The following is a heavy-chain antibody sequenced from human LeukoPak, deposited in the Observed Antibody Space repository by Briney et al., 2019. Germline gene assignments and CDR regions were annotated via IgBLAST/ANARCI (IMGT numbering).Heavy chain of an antibody. CDR3: ARKRGVVGATRFDY. J-gene: IGHJ4*02. CDR2: ISSSDSTI. D-gene: IGHD1-26*01. V-gene: IGHV3-48*03. CDR1: GFTFSSYE. Sequence: PGGSLRLSCAASGFTFSSYEMHWVRQAPGRGLEWVSYISSSDSTIYYADSVKGRFTISRDNAKNSLYLQMNSLRAEDTALYYCARKRGVVGATRFDYWGQGTLVTVSS.